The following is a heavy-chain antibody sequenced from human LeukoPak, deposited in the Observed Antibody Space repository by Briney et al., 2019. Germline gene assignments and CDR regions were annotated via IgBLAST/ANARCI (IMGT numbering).Heavy chain of an antibody. Sequence: SETLSLTCTVSGYSISSGYYWGWIRQPPGKGLEWIGEINHSGSTNYNPSLKSRVTISVDTSKNQFSLKLSSVTAADTAVYYYAREIGYYDFWSGSNWFDPWGQGTLVTVSS. D-gene: IGHD3-3*01. CDR3: AREIGYYDFWSGSNWFDP. CDR2: INHSGST. CDR1: GYSISSGYY. J-gene: IGHJ5*02. V-gene: IGHV4-38-2*02.